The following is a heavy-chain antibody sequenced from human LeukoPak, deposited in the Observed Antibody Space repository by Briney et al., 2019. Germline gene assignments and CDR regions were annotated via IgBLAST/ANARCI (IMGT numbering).Heavy chain of an antibody. CDR3: ARDPTIFIAVAGTNYFDY. J-gene: IGHJ4*02. CDR2: ISYDGSNE. CDR1: TFTFSSYA. V-gene: IGHV3-30*04. D-gene: IGHD6-19*01. Sequence: PGRSLRLSCAASTFTFSSYAMHWVRQAPGKGLEWVAVISYDGSNEYYADSVEGRFTISRDNSKNTLYLQMNSLRAEDTAVYYCARDPTIFIAVAGTNYFDYWGQGTLVTVSS.